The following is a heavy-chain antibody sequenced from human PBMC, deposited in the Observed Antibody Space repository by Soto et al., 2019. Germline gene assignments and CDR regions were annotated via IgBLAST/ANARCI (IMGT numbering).Heavy chain of an antibody. CDR2: IYHSGGT. J-gene: IGHJ4*02. CDR3: ARGISVTDAPDKYYLDS. Sequence: SETLSLTCAVSGYSISSGYYWGWIRQPPGKGLEWIGSIYHSGGTYYENPSLKSRVTLSVDTSKNQFSLKLRSVTAADTALYYCARGISVTDAPDKYYLDSWGQGSLVTVSS. V-gene: IGHV4-38-2*01. CDR1: GYSISSGYY. D-gene: IGHD2-21*02.